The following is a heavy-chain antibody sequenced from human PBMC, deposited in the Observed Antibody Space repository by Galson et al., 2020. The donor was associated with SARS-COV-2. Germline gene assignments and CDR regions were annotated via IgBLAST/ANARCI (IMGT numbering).Heavy chain of an antibody. CDR3: ARDDGRYGSGSYPFDP. CDR1: GYTFTSYG. D-gene: IGHD3-10*01. J-gene: IGHJ5*02. CDR2: ISAYNGNT. V-gene: IGHV1-18*04. Sequence: ASVKVSCKASGYTFTSYGISWVRQAPGQGLEWMGWISAYNGNTNYAQKLQGRVTMTTDTSTSTAYMELRSLRSDDTGGYYCARDDGRYGSGSYPFDPWGQGTLVTVSS.